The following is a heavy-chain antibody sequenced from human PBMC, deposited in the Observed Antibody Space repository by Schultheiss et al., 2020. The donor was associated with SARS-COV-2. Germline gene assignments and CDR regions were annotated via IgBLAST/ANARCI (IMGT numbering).Heavy chain of an antibody. Sequence: GGSLRLSCTASGFTFGDYAMSWFRQAPGKGLEWVGFIRSKAYGGTTEYAASVKGRFTISREDSKSIAYLQMNSLKTEDTAVYYCTRWDYYGSGSPFDYWGQGTLVTVSS. D-gene: IGHD3-10*01. CDR2: IRSKAYGGTT. CDR1: GFTFGDYA. J-gene: IGHJ4*02. V-gene: IGHV3-49*03. CDR3: TRWDYYGSGSPFDY.